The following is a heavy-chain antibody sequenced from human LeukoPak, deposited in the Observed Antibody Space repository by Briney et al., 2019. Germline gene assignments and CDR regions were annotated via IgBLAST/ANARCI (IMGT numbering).Heavy chain of an antibody. CDR1: GGSISSSSSY. V-gene: IGHV4-39*02. J-gene: IGHJ5*02. D-gene: IGHD3-16*01. Sequence: PSETLSLTCTVSGGSISSSSSYWGWFRQTPGKGLEWIGTIYDSGNTYSTDYSPSLKRRLSISVDTSNNQFSLKLASVTAADTAMYYCATASRVMITFGPTREAWFDPWGQGTLVTVSS. CDR3: ATASRVMITFGPTREAWFDP. CDR2: IYDSGNTYST.